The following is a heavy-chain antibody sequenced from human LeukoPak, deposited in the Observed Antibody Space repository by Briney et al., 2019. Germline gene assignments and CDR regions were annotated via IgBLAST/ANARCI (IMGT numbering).Heavy chain of an antibody. Sequence: SVKVSCKASGGTFSSYAISWVRQAPGQGLEWMGRIIPIFGTANYAQKFQGRVTMTTDESTSTAYMELRSLRSEDTAVYYCATGDGGYERFDYWGQGTLVTVSS. J-gene: IGHJ4*02. CDR2: IIPIFGTA. CDR1: GGTFSSYA. D-gene: IGHD5-12*01. V-gene: IGHV1-69*05. CDR3: ATGDGGYERFDY.